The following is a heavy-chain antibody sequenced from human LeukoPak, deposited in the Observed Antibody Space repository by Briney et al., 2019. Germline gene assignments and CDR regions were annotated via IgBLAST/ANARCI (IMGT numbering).Heavy chain of an antibody. CDR3: ARGIAAAGPFQH. CDR1: GGSISPYY. J-gene: IGHJ1*01. CDR2: IYHSGST. D-gene: IGHD6-13*01. V-gene: IGHV4-59*12. Sequence: SETLSLTCTVSGGSISPYYWSWIRQPPGKGLEWIGYIYHSGSTYYNPSLKSRVTISVDRSKNQFSLKLSSVTAADTAVYYCARGIAAAGPFQHWGQGTLVTVSS.